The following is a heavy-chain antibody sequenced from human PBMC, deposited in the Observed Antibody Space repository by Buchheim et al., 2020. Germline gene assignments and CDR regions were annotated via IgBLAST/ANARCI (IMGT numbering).Heavy chain of an antibody. CDR3: ARSRKWLRLGGSCDY. Sequence: QVQLQQWGAGLLKPSETLSLTCAVYGGSFSGYYWSWIRQPPGKGLEWIGEINHSGSTNYNPSLKSRVTIPLNTSKNQFSLTLSSVTAADTAVYYCARSRKWLRLGGSCDYWGQGTL. CDR1: GGSFSGYY. D-gene: IGHD5-12*01. CDR2: INHSGST. J-gene: IGHJ4*02. V-gene: IGHV4-34*01.